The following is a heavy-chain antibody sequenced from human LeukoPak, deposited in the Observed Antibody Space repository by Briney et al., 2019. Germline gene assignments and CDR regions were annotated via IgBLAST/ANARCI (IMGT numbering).Heavy chain of an antibody. CDR1: GGTFSSYA. CDR3: ARDRAEYLRPDAFDI. J-gene: IGHJ3*02. Sequence: SVKVSCKASGGTFSSYAISWVRQAPGQGLEWMGRIIPIFGTANYAQKFQGRVTITTDESTSTAYMELSSLRSEDTAVYYCARDRAEYLRPDAFDIWGQGTMVTVSS. CDR2: IIPIFGTA. V-gene: IGHV1-69*05. D-gene: IGHD6-6*01.